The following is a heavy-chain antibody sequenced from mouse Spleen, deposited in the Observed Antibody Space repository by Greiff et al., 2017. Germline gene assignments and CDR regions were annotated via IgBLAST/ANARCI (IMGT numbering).Heavy chain of an antibody. V-gene: IGHV5-6-4*01. Sequence: EVKLVESGGGLVKLGGSLKLSCAASGFTFSSYYMSWVRQTPEKRLEWVATISSGGGSTYYPDSVKGRFTISRDNAKNTLYLQMSSLNSEHTAVYYCARDGGLRRDYYAMDYWGQGTSVTVSS. CDR2: ISSGGGST. CDR1: GFTFSSYY. CDR3: ARDGGLRRDYYAMDY. J-gene: IGHJ4*01. D-gene: IGHD2-4*01.